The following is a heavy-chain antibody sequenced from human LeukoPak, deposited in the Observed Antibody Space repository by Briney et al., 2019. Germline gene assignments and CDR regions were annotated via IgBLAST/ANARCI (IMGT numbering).Heavy chain of an antibody. Sequence: ASVKVSCKASGYTFTSYGISWVRQAPGQGLEWMGWISAYNGNTNYAQKLQGRLTLTTDTSTSTAHMELRSLRSDDTAVYYCASCHCTNGVCYGECEYFQHWGQGTLVTVSS. CDR2: ISAYNGNT. CDR1: GYTFTSYG. V-gene: IGHV1-18*01. CDR3: ASCHCTNGVCYGECEYFQH. J-gene: IGHJ1*01. D-gene: IGHD2-8*01.